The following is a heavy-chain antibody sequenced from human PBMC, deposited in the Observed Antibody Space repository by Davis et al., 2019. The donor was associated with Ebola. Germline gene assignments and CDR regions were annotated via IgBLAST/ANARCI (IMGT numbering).Heavy chain of an antibody. Sequence: ASVKVSCKASGYTFTTYYMHWVRQAPGQGLEWMGRVTPGATGTIYARKFQGRLTLTRDTSTTTVHMVLNSLKTEDTAVYYCTTFDYINDYWGQGTLVTVSS. D-gene: IGHD4-11*01. CDR3: TTFDYINDY. V-gene: IGHV1-46*03. CDR2: VTPGATGT. CDR1: GYTFTTYY. J-gene: IGHJ4*02.